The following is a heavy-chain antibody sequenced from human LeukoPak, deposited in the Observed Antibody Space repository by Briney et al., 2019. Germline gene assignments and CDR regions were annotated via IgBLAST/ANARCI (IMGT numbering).Heavy chain of an antibody. Sequence: GGSLRLSCAASGFAFSSYAMHWVRQAPGKGLEWVAVISYDGSNRYYADSVKGRFTISRDNSKNTLYLQMNSLRAEDTAVYYCARSHPSRDSSGYYVYWGQGTLVTVSS. J-gene: IGHJ4*02. D-gene: IGHD3-22*01. CDR2: ISYDGSNR. V-gene: IGHV3-30*01. CDR3: ARSHPSRDSSGYYVY. CDR1: GFAFSSYA.